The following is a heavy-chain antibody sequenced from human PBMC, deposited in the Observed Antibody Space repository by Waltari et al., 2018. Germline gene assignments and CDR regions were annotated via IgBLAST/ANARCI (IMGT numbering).Heavy chain of an antibody. CDR3: ARVPYYYDSSGYTYYFDY. Sequence: QVQLQESGPGLVKPSETLSLTCTVSGGSISSYYWSWIRQPPGKGLEWIGYIYYSGTTNYNPSLKSRVTISVDTSKNQFSLKLSSVTAADTAVYYCARVPYYYDSSGYTYYFDYWGQGTLVTVSS. J-gene: IGHJ4*02. V-gene: IGHV4-59*01. CDR1: GGSISSYY. D-gene: IGHD3-22*01. CDR2: IYYSGTT.